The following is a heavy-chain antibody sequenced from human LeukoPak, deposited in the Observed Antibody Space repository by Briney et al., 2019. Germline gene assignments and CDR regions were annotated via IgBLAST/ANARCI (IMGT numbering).Heavy chain of an antibody. CDR2: INEDGSEK. Sequence: GGSLRLSCAASGFTFSRYWMSWVRQAPGKWLEWVANINEDGSEKNYVDSVKGRFTISRDNAKNSLYLEMNSLTAEDTAVYYCANYYDSSGYYALDMWGQGTMVTVSP. J-gene: IGHJ3*02. V-gene: IGHV3-7*01. CDR3: ANYYDSSGYYALDM. CDR1: GFTFSRYW. D-gene: IGHD3-22*01.